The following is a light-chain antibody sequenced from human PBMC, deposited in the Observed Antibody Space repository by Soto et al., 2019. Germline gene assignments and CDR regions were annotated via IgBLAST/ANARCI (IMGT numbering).Light chain of an antibody. Sequence: DIQMTQTPSTLSASVGDRVTITCRASQSIDIWLAWYQQKPGQAPKVLIWDATTLHRGVPSRFSGSGSGSEFTLTISSLQPDDSATYYCQQYNGYSTWTFGQGTKVDIK. CDR3: QQYNGYSTWT. J-gene: IGKJ1*01. CDR2: DAT. V-gene: IGKV1-5*01. CDR1: QSIDIW.